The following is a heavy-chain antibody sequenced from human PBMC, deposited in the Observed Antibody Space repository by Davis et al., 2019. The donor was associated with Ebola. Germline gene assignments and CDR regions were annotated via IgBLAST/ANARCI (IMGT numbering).Heavy chain of an antibody. CDR1: GGSLSGYY. CDR2: INHSGRT. D-gene: IGHD2-2*02. CDR3: ARRGYCRGTSCFTWD. V-gene: IGHV4-34*01. J-gene: IGHJ6*02. Sequence: PSETLSLTCAVYGGSLSGYYWTWTRQSPGKGLEWIGEINHSGRTNYNPSLKSRVTISLDTSKNQFSLKLSSVTAADTAVYYCARRGYCRGTSCFTWDWGQGTTFTVSS.